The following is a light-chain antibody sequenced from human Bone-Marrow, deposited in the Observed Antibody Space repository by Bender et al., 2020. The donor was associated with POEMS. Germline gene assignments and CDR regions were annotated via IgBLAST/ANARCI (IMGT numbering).Light chain of an antibody. CDR1: SDDVGSYNL. Sequence: QSALTQPASVSGSPGQSITISCAGMSDDVGSYNLVSWYQQHPGNAPKLIIYEVRKRPSGVSNRFSGSKSGSTASLTISGLQAEDEADYYCCSYATTKTLVFRGGTKLTVL. V-gene: IGLV2-23*02. J-gene: IGLJ2*01. CDR3: CSYATTKTLV. CDR2: EVR.